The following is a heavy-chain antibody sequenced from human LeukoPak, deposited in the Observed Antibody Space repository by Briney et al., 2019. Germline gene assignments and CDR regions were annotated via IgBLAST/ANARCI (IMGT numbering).Heavy chain of an antibody. V-gene: IGHV4-38-2*02. Sequence: PSETLSLTRTVSGYSISSGYYWGWIRQSPRKGLEWIGSIYHSGSTYYNPSLRSRVTISINTSNNQFSLKVTSVTAADTAVYYCASTTVRTGYWGQGTLVTVSS. J-gene: IGHJ4*02. CDR1: GYSISSGYY. CDR3: ASTTVRTGY. CDR2: IYHSGST. D-gene: IGHD4-17*01.